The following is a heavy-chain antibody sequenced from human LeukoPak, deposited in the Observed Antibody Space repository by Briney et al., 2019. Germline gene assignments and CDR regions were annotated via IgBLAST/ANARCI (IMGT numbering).Heavy chain of an antibody. J-gene: IGHJ5*02. CDR3: ARRGIAVAGTTDNWFDP. CDR1: GGSVSSSNW. D-gene: IGHD6-19*01. Sequence: SETLSLTCAVSGGSVSSSNWWSWVRQPPGKGLEWIGEIYHSGSTNYNPSLKSRVTISVDKSKNQFSLKLSSVTAADTAVYYCARRGIAVAGTTDNWFDPWGQGTLVTVSS. V-gene: IGHV4-4*02. CDR2: IYHSGST.